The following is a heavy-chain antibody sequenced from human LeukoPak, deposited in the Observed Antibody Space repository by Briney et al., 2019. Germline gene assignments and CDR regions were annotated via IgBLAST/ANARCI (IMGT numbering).Heavy chain of an antibody. J-gene: IGHJ4*02. Sequence: GESLKISCKGSGYSFTNNWIGWVRQMPGKGLEWMGIIYPGDSDTRYSPSFQGQVTITADKPISTAYLQWSSLKASDTAMYYCARHNSGSYYSWFDYWGQGTLVTVSS. CDR2: IYPGDSDT. V-gene: IGHV5-51*01. D-gene: IGHD1-26*01. CDR3: ARHNSGSYYSWFDY. CDR1: GYSFTNNW.